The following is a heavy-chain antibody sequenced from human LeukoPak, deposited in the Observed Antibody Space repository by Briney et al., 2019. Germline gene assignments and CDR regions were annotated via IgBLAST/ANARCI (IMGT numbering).Heavy chain of an antibody. V-gene: IGHV1-46*01. D-gene: IGHD6-13*01. CDR1: GYTFTSYY. CDR2: INPSGCST. J-gene: IGHJ5*02. CDR3: AKVAMEQQLVFSWFDP. Sequence: ASVKVSCKASGYTFTSYYMHWVRQAPGQGLEWMGIINPSGCSTSYAQKFQGRVTMTRDTSTSTDYIELSSLRSEDTAVYYCAKVAMEQQLVFSWFDPWGQGTLVTVSS.